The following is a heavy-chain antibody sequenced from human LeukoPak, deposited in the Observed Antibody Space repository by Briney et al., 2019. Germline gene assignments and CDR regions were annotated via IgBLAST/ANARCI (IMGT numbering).Heavy chain of an antibody. CDR3: AREVPFAMNAFDL. CDR2: ISYDGSNK. V-gene: IGHV3-30-3*01. J-gene: IGHJ3*01. Sequence: PGGSLRLSCAASGFTISSYAMHWVRQAPGKGLEWVAVISYDGSNKYYADSVKGRFTISRDNAKNSLFLQMNSLRAEDTAVYYCAREVPFAMNAFDLWGQGTVVTVSS. CDR1: GFTISSYA. D-gene: IGHD3-3*02.